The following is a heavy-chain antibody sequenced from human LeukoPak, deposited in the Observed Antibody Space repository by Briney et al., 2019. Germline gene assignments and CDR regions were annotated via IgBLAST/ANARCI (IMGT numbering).Heavy chain of an antibody. J-gene: IGHJ5*02. D-gene: IGHD3-9*01. CDR2: IRSTAYGGTT. CDR1: GFTFEDSA. Sequence: GGSLRLSCAASGFTFEDSAMTWVRQDPGKGLVGVGFIRSTAYGGTTEYGASVNGTFTISRDDSKSITYLQMNSLKTEDTAVYYCIRSHYDILTDSYNWIDPWGQGTLATVSS. V-gene: IGHV3-49*04. CDR3: IRSHYDILTDSYNWIDP.